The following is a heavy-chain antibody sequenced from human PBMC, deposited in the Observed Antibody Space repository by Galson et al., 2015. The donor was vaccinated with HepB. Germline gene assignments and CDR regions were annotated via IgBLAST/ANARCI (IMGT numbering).Heavy chain of an antibody. CDR3: ARNDYGDYANFDY. J-gene: IGHJ4*02. D-gene: IGHD4-17*01. CDR2: ISYDGSNK. CDR1: GFTFSSYA. V-gene: IGHV3-30-3*01. Sequence: SLRLSCAASGFTFSSYAMHWVRQAPGKGLEWVAVISYDGSNKYYADSVKGRFTISRDNPKNTLYLQMNSLRAEDTAVYYCARNDYGDYANFDYWGQGTLVTVSS.